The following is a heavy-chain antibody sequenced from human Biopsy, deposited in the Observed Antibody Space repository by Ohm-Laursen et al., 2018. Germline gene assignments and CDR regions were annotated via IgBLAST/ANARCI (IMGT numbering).Heavy chain of an antibody. J-gene: IGHJ5*02. V-gene: IGHV4-59*01. CDR2: IYYSGIA. CDR1: GGPLNSYY. CDR3: ARGGFGLDGYNSP. D-gene: IGHD5-24*01. Sequence: GTLSLTWTVSGGPLNSYYWSWIRQPPGKGLEWIGYIYYSGIAANYNPSLKGRVTISVDTSKHQFSLRLTSATAADTAVYYCARGGFGLDGYNSPWGRGTLVIVSP.